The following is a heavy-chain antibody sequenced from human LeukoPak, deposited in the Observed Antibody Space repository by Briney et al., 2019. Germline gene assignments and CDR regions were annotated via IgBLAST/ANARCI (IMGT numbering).Heavy chain of an antibody. D-gene: IGHD3-22*01. CDR1: GYTFTSYG. CDR3: ARDPRDYYDSGGYYLFDY. J-gene: IGHJ4*02. V-gene: IGHV1-18*01. Sequence: GASVKVSCKASGYTFTSYGISWVRQAPGQGLEWMGWISAYDGNTNYAQKLQGRVTMTTDTSTSTAYMELRSLRSDDTAVYYCARDPRDYYDSGGYYLFDYWGQGTLVTVSS. CDR2: ISAYDGNT.